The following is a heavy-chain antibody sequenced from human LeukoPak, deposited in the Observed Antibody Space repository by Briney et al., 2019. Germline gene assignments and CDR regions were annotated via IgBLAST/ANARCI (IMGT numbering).Heavy chain of an antibody. CDR3: AKGSRGLRYFEPPGYFDY. CDR2: ISGSGGST. V-gene: IGHV3-23*01. J-gene: IGHJ4*02. D-gene: IGHD3-9*01. Sequence: WGSLRLSCAASGFTFSSYAMSWVRQAPGKGLEWVSAISGSGGSTYYADSVKGRFTISRDNAKNTLYLQMNSLRAEDTAVYYCAKGSRGLRYFEPPGYFDYWGQGTLVTVSS. CDR1: GFTFSSYA.